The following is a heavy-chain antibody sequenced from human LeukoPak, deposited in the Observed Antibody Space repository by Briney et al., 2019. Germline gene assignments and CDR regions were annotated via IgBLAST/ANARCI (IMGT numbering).Heavy chain of an antibody. CDR3: ARRRGGTTSYIPTT. V-gene: IGHV3-21*01. J-gene: IGHJ4*02. CDR1: GSTFSSYS. Sequence: PGGSLRLSCVASGSTFSSYSMHWVRQAPGTGLEWVSSISGSSTFIYYADSVKGRFTISRDNAKNSLYLQMDSLRADDTAVYYCARRRGGTTSYIPTTWGQGTLVTVSS. D-gene: IGHD3-9*01. CDR2: ISGSSTFI.